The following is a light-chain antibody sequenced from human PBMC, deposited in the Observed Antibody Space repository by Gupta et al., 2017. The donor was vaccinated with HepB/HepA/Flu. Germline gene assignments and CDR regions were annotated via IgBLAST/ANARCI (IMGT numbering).Light chain of an antibody. J-gene: IGLJ2*01. V-gene: IGLV6-57*03. CDR1: RNNIARNY. CDR3: QSYDSNNVV. CDR2: DDN. Sequence: NFMLTQPHSVSESPGKTVTISCTRSRNNIARNYWEWVPPRPGSAPTTFIYDDNPRPSGVPDRFPGSIRRFSNPASPPLSGIKTEGGGDFLRQSYDSNNVVFGGGTKLTVL.